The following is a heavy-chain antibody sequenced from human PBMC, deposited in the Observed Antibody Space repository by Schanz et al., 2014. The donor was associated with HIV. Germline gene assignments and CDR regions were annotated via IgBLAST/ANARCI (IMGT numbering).Heavy chain of an antibody. CDR3: ARGEAITSYYYYYGMDV. V-gene: IGHV3-33*08. Sequence: QVQLVESGGGVVQPGRSLRLSCAASGFTFSDYYMSWIRQAPGKGLEWVAVIWYDGSNKYYADSVKGRFTISRDNSKNTLYLQMNSLRAEDTAVYYCARGEAITSYYYYYGMDVWGQGTTVTVSS. CDR1: GFTFSDYY. D-gene: IGHD1-20*01. J-gene: IGHJ6*02. CDR2: IWYDGSNK.